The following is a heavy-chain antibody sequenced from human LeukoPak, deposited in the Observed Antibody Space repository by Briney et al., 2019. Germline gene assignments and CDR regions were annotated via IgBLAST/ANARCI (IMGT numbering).Heavy chain of an antibody. D-gene: IGHD3-10*01. CDR1: GFSFSTYG. CDR2: ISGSGDST. Sequence: GGSLRLSCAASGFSFSTYGMGWVRQAPGEGLEWVSSISGSGDSTYYADSVKGRFTISRDNAKNSLYLQMNSLRVEDTAVYYCAKVAKYYYGSETYYFFEHWGQGTPVTASS. J-gene: IGHJ4*02. V-gene: IGHV3-23*01. CDR3: AKVAKYYYGSETYYFFEH.